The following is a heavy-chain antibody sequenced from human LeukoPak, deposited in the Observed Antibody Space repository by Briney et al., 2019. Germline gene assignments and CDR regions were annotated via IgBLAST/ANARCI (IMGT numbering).Heavy chain of an antibody. Sequence: GGSLRISCAASGFTVSSNYMSWVRQAPGKGLEWVSVIYSGGSTYYADSVKGRFTISRDNSKNTLYLQMNSLRAEDTAVYYCARLPSRGYSGYRDYWGQGTLVTVSS. D-gene: IGHD5-12*01. CDR1: GFTVSSNY. CDR3: ARLPSRGYSGYRDY. J-gene: IGHJ4*02. V-gene: IGHV3-66*04. CDR2: IYSGGST.